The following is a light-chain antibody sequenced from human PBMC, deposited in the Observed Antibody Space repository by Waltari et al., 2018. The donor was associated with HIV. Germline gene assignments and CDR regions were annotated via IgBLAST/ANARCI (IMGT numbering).Light chain of an antibody. CDR3: MQALQTPLT. V-gene: IGKV2-28*01. J-gene: IGKJ3*01. Sequence: DLVMTQSPLSLPVTPGGPASISCRSSQSLLHSNGYNYLDWYLQKPGQSPQLLIYLGFNRASGVPDRFSGTGSGTDFTLKISRVEAEDVGVYYCMQALQTPLTFGPGTKVDIE. CDR2: LGF. CDR1: QSLLHSNGYNY.